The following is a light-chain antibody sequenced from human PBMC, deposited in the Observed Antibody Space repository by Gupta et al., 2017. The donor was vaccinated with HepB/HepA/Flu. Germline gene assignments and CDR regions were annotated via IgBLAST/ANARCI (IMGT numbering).Light chain of an antibody. V-gene: IGKV1D-12*01. Sequence: DIQMTQSPSYFSASVGDRVTMPCRASHDSRTWLAWYQQKTGRATKLLMYAASTLQSRVSSRLSGSGSGTDFTLTIRSVQSEDIATYYCKEDNRLPRTFGGGTKVEIK. CDR1: HDSRTW. CDR2: AAS. J-gene: IGKJ4*01. CDR3: KEDNRLPRT.